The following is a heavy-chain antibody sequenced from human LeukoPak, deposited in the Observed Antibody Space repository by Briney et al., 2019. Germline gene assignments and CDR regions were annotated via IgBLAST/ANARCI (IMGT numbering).Heavy chain of an antibody. Sequence: PSETLSLTCTVSGGSLSSYYWSWVRQPAGKGLEWIGRIYTSGSTNNNPSLKSRVTMSVDTSKNQFSLKLSSVTAADTAVYYCARRSSVGAFDYWGQGTLVTVSS. V-gene: IGHV4-4*07. CDR1: GGSLSSYY. CDR2: IYTSGST. D-gene: IGHD1-26*01. J-gene: IGHJ4*02. CDR3: ARRSSVGAFDY.